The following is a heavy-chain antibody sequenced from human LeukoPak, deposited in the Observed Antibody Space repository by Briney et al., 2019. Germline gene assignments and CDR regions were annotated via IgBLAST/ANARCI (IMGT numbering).Heavy chain of an antibody. CDR2: IKQDGSEK. Sequence: PGGSLRLSXAASAFTISTYWMSWVRRAPGKGLEWVANIKQDGSEKYYVDSVKGRFTISRDNAKNSLYLQMNSLRAEDTAVYYCVREMGLSDAFDIWGQGTMVTVSS. D-gene: IGHD3-16*02. CDR3: VREMGLSDAFDI. V-gene: IGHV3-7*01. CDR1: AFTISTYW. J-gene: IGHJ3*02.